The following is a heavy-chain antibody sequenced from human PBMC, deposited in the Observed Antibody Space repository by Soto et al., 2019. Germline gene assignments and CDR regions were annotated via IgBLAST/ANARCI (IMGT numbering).Heavy chain of an antibody. J-gene: IGHJ4*02. Sequence: EVQLLESGGGLVQPGGSLRLSCAASGFTFSSYAMSWVRQAPGKGLGWVAAISGSGGSTYYADSVKGRFTISRDNSKNTLYLQMTSLRAEDTAVYYCAYSSTPFDYWGQGTLVTVSS. CDR3: AYSSTPFDY. CDR1: GFTFSSYA. D-gene: IGHD6-13*01. CDR2: ISGSGGST. V-gene: IGHV3-23*01.